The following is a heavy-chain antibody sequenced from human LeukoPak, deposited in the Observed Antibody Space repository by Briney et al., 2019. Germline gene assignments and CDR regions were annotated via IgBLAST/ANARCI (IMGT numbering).Heavy chain of an antibody. Sequence: GGSLRPSCAASGFTFSSYGMHWVRQAPGKGLEWVAFIRYDGSNKYYADSVKGRFTISRDNSKNTLYLQMNSLRAEDTAVYYCAKAVAGSYAMGYWGQGTLVTVSS. CDR3: AKAVAGSYAMGY. V-gene: IGHV3-30*02. J-gene: IGHJ4*02. CDR2: IRYDGSNK. D-gene: IGHD6-19*01. CDR1: GFTFSSYG.